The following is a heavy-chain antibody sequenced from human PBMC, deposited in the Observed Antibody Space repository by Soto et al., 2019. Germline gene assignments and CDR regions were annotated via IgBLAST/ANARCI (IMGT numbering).Heavy chain of an antibody. D-gene: IGHD6-19*01. CDR1: GFTLSSHA. J-gene: IGHJ4*02. CDR3: AKDLQVGGWLSAQTFDY. Sequence: PVGSLRLSCAVSGFTLSSHAMSWVRQAPGKGLECVSSITGSGDSTYYADSVKGRFTISRDKSKSTLYLQMNSLRAEDTAIYYCAKDLQVGGWLSAQTFDYWGQGTQVPVSS. CDR2: ITGSGDST. V-gene: IGHV3-23*01.